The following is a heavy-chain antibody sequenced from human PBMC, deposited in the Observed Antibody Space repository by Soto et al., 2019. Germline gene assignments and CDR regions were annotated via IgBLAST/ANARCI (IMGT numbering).Heavy chain of an antibody. J-gene: IGHJ6*02. Sequence: GGSLRLSCAASGFTFSSYAMSWVRQAPGKGLEWVSAISGSGGSTYYADSVKGRFTISRDNSKNTLYLQMNSLRAEDTAVYYCAKDSLYGVEDYYCYYGMDVWGQGTTVTVSS. CDR3: AKDSLYGVEDYYCYYGMDV. CDR2: ISGSGGST. D-gene: IGHD3-10*02. CDR1: GFTFSSYA. V-gene: IGHV3-23*01.